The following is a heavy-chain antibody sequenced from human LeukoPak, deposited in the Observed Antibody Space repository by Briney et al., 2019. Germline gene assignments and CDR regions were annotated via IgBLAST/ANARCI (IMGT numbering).Heavy chain of an antibody. CDR2: ISGSGGST. CDR1: GFTFSSYA. V-gene: IGHV3-23*01. J-gene: IGHJ4*02. Sequence: GGSLRLSCAASGFTFSSYAMSWVRQAPGRGLEWVSAISGSGGSTYYADSVKGRFTISRDNSKNTLYLQMNSLRAEDTAVYYCAKGYCHSTSCYRFDYWGQGTLVTVSS. D-gene: IGHD2-2*01. CDR3: AKGYCHSTSCYRFDY.